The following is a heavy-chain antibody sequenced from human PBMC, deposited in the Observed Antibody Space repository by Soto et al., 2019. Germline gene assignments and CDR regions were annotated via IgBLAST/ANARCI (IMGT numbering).Heavy chain of an antibody. J-gene: IGHJ4*02. CDR1: GYTFTDYD. CDR3: ARFVRHQLPTIDY. V-gene: IGHV1-8*01. CDR2: MNTSSGYT. Sequence: QVQLVQSGAEVKKPGASVRVSCKASGYTFTDYDINWVRQATGQGLEWMGWMNTSSGYTGYAQKFQGRVTMTWDTSISTAYMELSSLTSADTAVYYCARFVRHQLPTIDYWGQGVLVTVSS. D-gene: IGHD1-26*01.